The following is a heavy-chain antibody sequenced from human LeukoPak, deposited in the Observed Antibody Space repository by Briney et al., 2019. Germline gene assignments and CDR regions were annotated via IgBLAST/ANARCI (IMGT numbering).Heavy chain of an antibody. V-gene: IGHV3-21*01. CDR2: ISSSSSYI. D-gene: IGHD2-15*01. CDR3: ARFQYCSGGSCYGGMDV. Sequence: PGGSLRLSCAASGFTFSSYSMNWVRQAPGKGLEWVSSISSSSSYIYYADSVKGRFTISRDNAKNSLYLQMNSLRAEDTAVYYCARFQYCSGGSCYGGMDVWGQGTTVTVSS. CDR1: GFTFSSYS. J-gene: IGHJ6*02.